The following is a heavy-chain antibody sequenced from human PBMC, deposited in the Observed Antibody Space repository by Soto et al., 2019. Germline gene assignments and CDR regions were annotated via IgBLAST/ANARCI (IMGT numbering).Heavy chain of an antibody. D-gene: IGHD6-6*01. CDR3: ARSTIAPHLFLYPLAS. Sequence: TLSLTCTVSGGSISRGNSCWSWIRQTPGTGLEWVGHIYDSVNTYSNPSLKSRVTISVDMSKNQFSLHLRSVTAADTAVYYCARSTIAPHLFLYPLASWGQGTLVTVYS. V-gene: IGHV4-30-4*01. CDR2: IYDSVNT. CDR1: GGSISRGNSC. J-gene: IGHJ5*01.